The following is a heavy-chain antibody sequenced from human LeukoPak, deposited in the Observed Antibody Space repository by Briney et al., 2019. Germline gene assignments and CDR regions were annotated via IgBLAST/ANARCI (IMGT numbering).Heavy chain of an antibody. D-gene: IGHD6-13*01. V-gene: IGHV4-4*07. CDR3: ARGGSSWYNWFDP. J-gene: IGHJ5*02. CDR1: GGSISSFY. Sequence: SETLSLTCTVSGGSISSFYWSWLRQSAGKGLEWIGRIYSSGSTNYNPSLNSRVTMSIDTSKNQFSLNLSSVSAADTAMYFRARGGSSWYNWFDPWGQGTLVTVSS. CDR2: IYSSGST.